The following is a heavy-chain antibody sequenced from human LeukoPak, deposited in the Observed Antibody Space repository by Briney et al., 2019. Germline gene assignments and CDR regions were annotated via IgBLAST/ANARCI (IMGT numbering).Heavy chain of an antibody. CDR1: GYTFTSYA. D-gene: IGHD1-26*01. CDR2: INTNTGNP. J-gene: IGHJ6*04. CDR3: ARDHQWELMLLDV. Sequence: GASVKVSCKASGYTFTSYAMNWVRQAPGQGLEWMGWINTNTGNPTYAQGFTGRFVFSLDTSVSTAYLQMNSLRAEDTAVYYCARDHQWELMLLDVWGKGTTVTVSS. V-gene: IGHV7-4-1*02.